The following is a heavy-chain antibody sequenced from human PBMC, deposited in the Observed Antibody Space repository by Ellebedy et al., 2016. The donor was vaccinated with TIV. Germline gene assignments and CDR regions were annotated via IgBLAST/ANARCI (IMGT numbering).Heavy chain of an antibody. J-gene: IGHJ4*02. V-gene: IGHV3-23*01. D-gene: IGHD3-22*01. Sequence: GGSLRLXXAASGFTFSSYAMSWVRQGQGKGLEWVSSISGRGDSKFYTESVKGRFTVSRDNSKNILHLQMNSLRAEDTAVYYCAKAPRYYDSSGYHYFEYWGQGTLVTVSS. CDR3: AKAPRYYDSSGYHYFEY. CDR1: GFTFSSYA. CDR2: ISGRGDSK.